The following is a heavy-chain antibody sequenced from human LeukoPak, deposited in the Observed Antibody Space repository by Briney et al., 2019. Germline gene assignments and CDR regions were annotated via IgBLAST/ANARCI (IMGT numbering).Heavy chain of an antibody. Sequence: GEPLKISCKGSGYSFTSYWIGWVRQMPGKGLEWMGIIYPGDSDTRYSPSFQGQVTISADKSISTAYLQWSSLKASDTAMYYCASPPPWSSGWYFLYYWGQGTLVTVSP. CDR3: ASPPPWSSGWYFLYY. J-gene: IGHJ4*02. D-gene: IGHD6-19*01. CDR1: GYSFTSYW. V-gene: IGHV5-51*01. CDR2: IYPGDSDT.